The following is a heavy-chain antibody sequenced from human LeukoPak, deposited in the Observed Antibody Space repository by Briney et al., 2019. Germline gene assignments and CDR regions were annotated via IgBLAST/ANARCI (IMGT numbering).Heavy chain of an antibody. V-gene: IGHV3-9*01. J-gene: IGHJ4*02. CDR2: ISWNSGSI. CDR1: GFTFDDYA. CDR3: AKGEVGATPGAFDY. Sequence: ARSVRLSCAASGFTFDDYAMHWVRQAPGKGLEWVSGISWNSGSIGYADSVKGRFTISRDNAKNSLYLQMNSLRAGDTALYYCAKGEVGATPGAFDYWGQGTLVTVSS. D-gene: IGHD1-26*01.